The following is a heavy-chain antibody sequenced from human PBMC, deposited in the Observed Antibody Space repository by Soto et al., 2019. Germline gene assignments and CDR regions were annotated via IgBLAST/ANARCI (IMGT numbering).Heavy chain of an antibody. CDR2: ISNDGSNP. CDR1: GFTFSKYA. Sequence: GGSLRLSCAASGFTFSKYAMHWVRQARGTGLEWVAVISNDGSNPYYADSVKGRFTISRDNSKNTLYLQMNSLREEDTAVYYCARGGGGYCSGGSCRFFDAFDIWGQGTMVTVSS. CDR3: ARGGGGYCSGGSCRFFDAFDI. D-gene: IGHD2-15*01. J-gene: IGHJ3*02. V-gene: IGHV3-30-3*01.